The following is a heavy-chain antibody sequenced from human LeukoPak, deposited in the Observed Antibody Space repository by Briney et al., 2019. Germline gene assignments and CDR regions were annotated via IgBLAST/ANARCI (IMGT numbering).Heavy chain of an antibody. CDR1: GFTFSSYS. V-gene: IGHV3-21*01. CDR3: ARNIAARRMGGSD. Sequence: PGGSLRLSCVASGFTFSSYSMNWVRQAPGKGLEWVSSISSSSSYIYYADSVKGRFTISRDNAKNSLYLQMNSLRAEDTAVYYCARNIAARRMGGSDWGQGTLVTVSS. CDR2: ISSSSSYI. D-gene: IGHD6-6*01. J-gene: IGHJ4*02.